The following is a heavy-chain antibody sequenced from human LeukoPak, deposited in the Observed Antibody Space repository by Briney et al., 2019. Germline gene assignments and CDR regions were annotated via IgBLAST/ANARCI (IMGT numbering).Heavy chain of an antibody. CDR1: GYTLTELS. Sequence: GASVKVSCKVSGYTLTELSMHWVRQAPGKGLEWMGGFDPEDSETIYAQKFQGRVTMTEDTSTDTAYMELSSLGSEDTAVYYCATQVTFYYESSGYYYFDYWGQGTLVTVSS. V-gene: IGHV1-24*01. CDR3: ATQVTFYYESSGYYYFDY. D-gene: IGHD3-22*01. CDR2: FDPEDSET. J-gene: IGHJ4*02.